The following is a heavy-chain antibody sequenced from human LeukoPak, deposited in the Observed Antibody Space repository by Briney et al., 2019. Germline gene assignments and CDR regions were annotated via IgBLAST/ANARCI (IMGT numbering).Heavy chain of an antibody. V-gene: IGHV1-18*01. CDR1: GYTFTSYA. D-gene: IGHD5-18*01. CDR2: ISGYNGNT. J-gene: IGHJ6*02. CDR3: ARGYSYGSDYYYGMDV. Sequence: ASVKVSCKASGYTFTSYAISWVRQAPGQGLEWMGWISGYNGNTKYAQRVRGRVTMTTDTSTSTAYMELRSLRSDDTAVYYCARGYSYGSDYYYGMDVWGQGTTVTVSS.